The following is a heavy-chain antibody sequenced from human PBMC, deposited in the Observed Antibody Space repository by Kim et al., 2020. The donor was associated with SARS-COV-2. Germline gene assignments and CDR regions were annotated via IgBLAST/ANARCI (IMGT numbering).Heavy chain of an antibody. CDR2: IYTSGST. V-gene: IGHV4-4*07. Sequence: SETLSLTCTVSGGSISSYYWSWIRQPAGKGLEWIGRIYTSGSTNYNPSLKSRVTMSVDTSKNQFSLKLSSVTAADTAVYYCARLSSHDLRFLEWLTGGWFDPWGQGTLVTVSS. D-gene: IGHD3-3*01. CDR1: GGSISSYY. CDR3: ARLSSHDLRFLEWLTGGWFDP. J-gene: IGHJ5*02.